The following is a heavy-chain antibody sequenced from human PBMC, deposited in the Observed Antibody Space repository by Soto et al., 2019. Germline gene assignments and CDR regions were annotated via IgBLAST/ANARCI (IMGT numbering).Heavy chain of an antibody. D-gene: IGHD2-15*01. J-gene: IGHJ4*02. CDR1: GFTFSDHF. V-gene: IGHV3-15*07. CDR2: IRSKTDGGTT. CDR3: TTDPPPPNIVVVVAATS. Sequence: GGSLRLSCAASGFTFSDHFMDWVRQAPGKGLEWVGRIRSKTDGGTTDYAAPVKGRFTISRDDSKNTLYLQMNSLKTEDTAVYYCTTDPPPPNIVVVVAATSWGQGTLVTVS.